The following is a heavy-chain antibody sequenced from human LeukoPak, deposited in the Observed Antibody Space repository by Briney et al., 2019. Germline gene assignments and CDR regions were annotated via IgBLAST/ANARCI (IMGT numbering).Heavy chain of an antibody. Sequence: ASVKVSCKASGYTFTSYDMHWVRQAPGQGLEWMGIINPSGDSTSYAQKFQGRVTMTRDTSTSTVYMELSSLRSEDTAVYYCARDPKDCSGGSCYSSFYYYYGMDVWGQGTTVTVSS. J-gene: IGHJ6*02. CDR1: GYTFTSYD. CDR3: ARDPKDCSGGSCYSSFYYYYGMDV. D-gene: IGHD2-15*01. V-gene: IGHV1-46*01. CDR2: INPSGDST.